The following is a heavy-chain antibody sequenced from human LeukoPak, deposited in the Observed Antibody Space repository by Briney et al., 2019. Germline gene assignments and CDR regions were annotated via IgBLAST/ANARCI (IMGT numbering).Heavy chain of an antibody. D-gene: IGHD3-3*01. CDR3: ARGAEYYAIWRGYAGYSDY. Sequence: SETLSLTCALYGGSFSGYYWGWIRQPPGKGLEWVGSISHRGSTYYNPSLRSRITISLDRSKQKFSLKLTSVTAADTAVYFCARGAEYYAIWRGYAGYSDYWGQGISVTVSS. CDR2: ISHRGST. J-gene: IGHJ4*02. V-gene: IGHV4-34*01. CDR1: GGSFSGYY.